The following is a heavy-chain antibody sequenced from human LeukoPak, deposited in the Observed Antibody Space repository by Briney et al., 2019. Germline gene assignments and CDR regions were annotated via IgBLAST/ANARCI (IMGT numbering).Heavy chain of an antibody. CDR3: ARDIWFGELCYFDY. Sequence: GGSLRPSCAASGFTFSSYGMHWVRQAPGKGLEWVAVIWYDGSNKYYADSVKGRFTISRDNSKNTLYLQMNSLRAEDTAVYYCARDIWFGELCYFDYWGQGTLVTVSS. J-gene: IGHJ4*02. V-gene: IGHV3-33*01. D-gene: IGHD3-10*01. CDR2: IWYDGSNK. CDR1: GFTFSSYG.